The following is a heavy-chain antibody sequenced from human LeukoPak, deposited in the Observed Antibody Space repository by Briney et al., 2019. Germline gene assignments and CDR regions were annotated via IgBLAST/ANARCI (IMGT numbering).Heavy chain of an antibody. Sequence: GGSLRLSCAASGFTFSSYWMHWVRQAPGKGLVWVSRIKSDGSSTYYADSVKGRFTISRDNSKNTLYLQMNSLRAEDTAVYYCARDTATHIFDYWGQGTLVTVSS. J-gene: IGHJ4*02. V-gene: IGHV3-74*01. CDR1: GFTFSSYW. CDR3: ARDTATHIFDY. D-gene: IGHD5-18*01. CDR2: IKSDGSST.